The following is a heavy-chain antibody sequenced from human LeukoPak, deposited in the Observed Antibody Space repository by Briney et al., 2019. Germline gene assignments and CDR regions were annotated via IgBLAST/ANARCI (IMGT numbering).Heavy chain of an antibody. CDR2: IYCSGVT. CDR3: ARLGSQLWRYFDC. Sequence: TPSETLSLTCTMSGGSMINYYWGWIRQPPGKGLEWLGYIYCSGVTDYNTSLKSRVTISIDTSKSQFSLNLNSVTAADTAVYYCARLGSQLWRYFDCWGQGTLVTVSS. J-gene: IGHJ4*02. CDR1: GGSMINYY. D-gene: IGHD5-18*01. V-gene: IGHV4-59*01.